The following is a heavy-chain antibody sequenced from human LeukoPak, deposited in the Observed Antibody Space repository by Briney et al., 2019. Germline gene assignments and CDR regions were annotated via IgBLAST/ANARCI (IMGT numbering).Heavy chain of an antibody. CDR3: ARVIGVDTAMVSVDWFDP. J-gene: IGHJ5*02. V-gene: IGHV4-39*07. CDR1: GGSISNSNYY. CDR2: INHSGST. Sequence: PSETLSLTCTVSGGSISNSNYYWGWIRQPPGKGLEWIGEINHSGSTNYNPSLKSRVTISVDTSKNQFSLKLSSVTAADTAVYYCARVIGVDTAMVSVDWFDPWGQGTLVTVSS. D-gene: IGHD5-18*01.